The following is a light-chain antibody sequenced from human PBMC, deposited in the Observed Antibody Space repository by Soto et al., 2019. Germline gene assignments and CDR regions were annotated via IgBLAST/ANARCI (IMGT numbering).Light chain of an antibody. CDR3: QQYYTTPPWT. J-gene: IGKJ1*01. CDR1: QSVLYSSNNKKY. Sequence: DTVMTQSPDSLAVSLGERATINCKSSQSVLYSSNNKKYLAWYQQKPGQPPKLLIYWASTRESGVPDRFSGSGSETDFTLTISSLQAEDVAVYYCQQYYTTPPWTFGQGTKVEIK. CDR2: WAS. V-gene: IGKV4-1*01.